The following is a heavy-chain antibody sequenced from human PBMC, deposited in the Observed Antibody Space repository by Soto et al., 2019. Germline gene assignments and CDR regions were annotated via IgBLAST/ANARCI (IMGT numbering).Heavy chain of an antibody. J-gene: IGHJ4*02. CDR2: ISYDGSNK. Sequence: GGSLRLSCAASGFTFSSYGMHWVRQAPGKGLEWVAVISYDGSNKYYADSVKGRFTISRDNSKNTLYLQMNSLRAEDTAVYYCAKVVGGWYVLDYWGQGTLVTVSS. CDR3: AKVVGGWYVLDY. V-gene: IGHV3-30*18. D-gene: IGHD6-19*01. CDR1: GFTFSSYG.